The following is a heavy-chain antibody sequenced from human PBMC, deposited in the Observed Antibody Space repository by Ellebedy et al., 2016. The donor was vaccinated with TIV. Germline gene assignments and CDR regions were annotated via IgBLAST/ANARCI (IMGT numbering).Heavy chain of an antibody. V-gene: IGHV4-39*01. CDR2: ISSTGST. CDR1: GGSVSSSGSY. D-gene: IGHD3-10*01. J-gene: IGHJ3*01. Sequence: SETLSLTCAVSGGSVSSSGSYWGRVRQFPGKGLEWIATISSTGSTYYSPSLRSRVTISVDTSKNQFSLNLSSVTAADTAVFYCARQGLWVGDAHSSTRHDAFDVWGQGTLVTVSS. CDR3: ARQGLWVGDAHSSTRHDAFDV.